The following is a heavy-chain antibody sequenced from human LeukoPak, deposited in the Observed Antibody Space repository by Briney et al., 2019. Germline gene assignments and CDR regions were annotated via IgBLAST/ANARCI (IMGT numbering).Heavy chain of an antibody. J-gene: IGHJ5*02. CDR2: IYYSGST. D-gene: IGHD4-17*01. V-gene: IGHV4-59*01. CDR1: GGSISSYY. Sequence: SETLSLTCTVSGGSISSYYWSWIRQPPGKGLEWIGYIYYSGSTNYNPSLKSRVTISVDTSKIQFSLKLSSVTAADTAVYYCARETTVTTSWFDPWGEGTLVTVSS. CDR3: ARETTVTTSWFDP.